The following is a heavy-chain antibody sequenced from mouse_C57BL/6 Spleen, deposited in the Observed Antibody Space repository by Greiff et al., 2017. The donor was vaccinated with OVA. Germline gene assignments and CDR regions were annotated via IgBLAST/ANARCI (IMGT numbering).Heavy chain of an antibody. J-gene: IGHJ4*01. Sequence: QVQLQQSGAELARPGASVKLSCTASGYTFTSYGISWVKQRTGQGLEWIGEIYPRSGNTYYNEKFKGKATLTADKSSSTAYMELRSLTSEDSAVDCCARRLPEGYYAMDYWGQGTSVTVSS. D-gene: IGHD3-2*02. V-gene: IGHV1-81*01. CDR1: GYTFTSYG. CDR2: IYPRSGNT. CDR3: ARRLPEGYYAMDY.